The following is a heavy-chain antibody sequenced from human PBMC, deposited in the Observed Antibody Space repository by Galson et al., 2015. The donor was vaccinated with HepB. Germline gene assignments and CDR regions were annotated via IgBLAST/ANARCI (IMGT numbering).Heavy chain of an antibody. D-gene: IGHD3-9*01. V-gene: IGHV3-15*07. Sequence: SLRLSCAASGFTFSNAWMNWVRQAPGKGLEWVGRIKSKTDGGTTDYAAPVKGRFTISRDDSKNTLYLQMNSLKTEDTAVYYCTTPFGYYDILTGYLVFRSHYYGMDVWGQGTTVTVSS. J-gene: IGHJ6*02. CDR2: IKSKTDGGTT. CDR3: TTPFGYYDILTGYLVFRSHYYGMDV. CDR1: GFTFSNAW.